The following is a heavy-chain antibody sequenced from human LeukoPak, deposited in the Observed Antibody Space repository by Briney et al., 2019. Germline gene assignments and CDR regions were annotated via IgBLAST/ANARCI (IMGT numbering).Heavy chain of an antibody. CDR3: ARVIPPGRAAAGSFDY. V-gene: IGHV3-9*01. D-gene: IGHD6-13*01. CDR1: GFTFDDYA. CDR2: ISWNSGSI. Sequence: PGRSLRLSCAASGFTFDDYAMHWVRQAPGKGLEWVSGISWNSGSIGYADSVKGRFTISRDNAKNSLYLQMSSLRVEDTAVYYCARVIPPGRAAAGSFDYWGQGMLVTVSS. J-gene: IGHJ4*02.